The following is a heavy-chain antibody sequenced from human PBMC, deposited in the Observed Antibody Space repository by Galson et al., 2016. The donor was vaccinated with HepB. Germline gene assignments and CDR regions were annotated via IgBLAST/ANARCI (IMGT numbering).Heavy chain of an antibody. CDR3: AGGHGWVSDS. CDR1: GFTFSYYS. D-gene: IGHD6-19*01. V-gene: IGHV3-21*04. Sequence: SLRLSCAGTGFTFSYYSMNWVRQAPGKGLEWVSSISGESEYRHYADSVQGRFTISRDNARSSLFLQMSSLRAEDTAVYYCAGGHGWVSDSWGRGTLVTVSS. J-gene: IGHJ4*02. CDR2: ISGESEYR.